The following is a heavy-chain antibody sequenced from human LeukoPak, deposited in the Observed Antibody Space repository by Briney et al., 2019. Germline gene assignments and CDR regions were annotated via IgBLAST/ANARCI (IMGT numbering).Heavy chain of an antibody. CDR3: AREGIAAAPDY. CDR1: GFTFSNAW. J-gene: IGHJ4*02. V-gene: IGHV3-11*04. Sequence: GGSLRLSCAASGFTFSNAWMSWVRQAPGKGLEWVSYISSRGSTIYYADSVKGRFTISRDNAKNSLYLQMNSLRAEGTAVYYCAREGIAAAPDYWGQGTLVTVSP. D-gene: IGHD6-13*01. CDR2: ISSRGSTI.